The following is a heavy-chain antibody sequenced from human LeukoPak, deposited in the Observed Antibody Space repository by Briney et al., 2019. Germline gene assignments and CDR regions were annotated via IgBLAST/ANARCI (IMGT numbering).Heavy chain of an antibody. CDR3: ARSSRQLVDHFSEYSSSSVDY. CDR1: GFTFSSYS. Sequence: GGSLRLSCAASGFTFSSYSMNWVRQAPGKGLEWVASISSSSSYIYYADSVKGRFTISRDNAKNSLYLHMNRLRAEDTAVYYCARSSRQLVDHFSEYSSSSVDYWGQGTLVTVSS. D-gene: IGHD6-6*01. V-gene: IGHV3-21*01. CDR2: ISSSSSYI. J-gene: IGHJ4*02.